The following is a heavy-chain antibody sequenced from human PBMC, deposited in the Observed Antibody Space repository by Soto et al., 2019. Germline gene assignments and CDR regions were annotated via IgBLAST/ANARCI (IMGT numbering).Heavy chain of an antibody. Sequence: QVQLVQSGAEVKKPGASVKVSCKASGYTFTSYDINWVRQATGQGLEWMGWMNPNSGNTGYAQKFQGRVTMTRNTSISTAYMELSSLRSEDTAVYYCARGQALRYFDWARTGDYWGQGTLVTVSS. CDR2: MNPNSGNT. V-gene: IGHV1-8*01. D-gene: IGHD3-9*01. J-gene: IGHJ4*02. CDR1: GYTFTSYD. CDR3: ARGQALRYFDWARTGDY.